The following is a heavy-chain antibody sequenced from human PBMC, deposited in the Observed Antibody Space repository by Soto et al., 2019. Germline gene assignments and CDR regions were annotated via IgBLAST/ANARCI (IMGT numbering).Heavy chain of an antibody. CDR1: GYTFTGHY. Sequence: ASVKVSCKASGYTFTGHYIHWVRQAPEQGPEWMGEIGPESGATRYAQKFQGRVTMTRDTSITTVYMELKDLSPDDAAVYYCGRGRSGQIVVFYWGQGTPVTVSS. CDR3: GRGRSGQIVVFY. V-gene: IGHV1-2*02. D-gene: IGHD1-26*01. J-gene: IGHJ4*02. CDR2: IGPESGAT.